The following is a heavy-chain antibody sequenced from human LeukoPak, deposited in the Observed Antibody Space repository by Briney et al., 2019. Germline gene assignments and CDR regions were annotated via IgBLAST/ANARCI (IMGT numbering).Heavy chain of an antibody. CDR3: AKNPEYYGSGSYSPH. CDR2: ISSSSSTI. J-gene: IGHJ4*02. Sequence: GGSLRLSCAASGFTFSSYAMNWVRQAPGKGLEWVSYISSSSSTIYYADSVKGRFTISRDNSKNTLYLQMNSLRAEDTAVYYCAKNPEYYGSGSYSPHWGQGTLVTVSS. CDR1: GFTFSSYA. D-gene: IGHD3-10*01. V-gene: IGHV3-23*01.